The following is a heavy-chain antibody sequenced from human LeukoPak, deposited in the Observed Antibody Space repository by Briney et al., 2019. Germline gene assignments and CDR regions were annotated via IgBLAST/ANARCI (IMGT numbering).Heavy chain of an antibody. V-gene: IGHV4-34*01. Sequence: SETLSLTCAVYGGSFSDYYWSWIRQPPGKGLEWIGEINHSGSTNYNPSLKSRVTISVDTSKNQFSLKLSSVTAADTAVYYCARAGFGLAPLRGTPFDYWGQGTLVTVSS. CDR2: INHSGST. D-gene: IGHD3-10*01. CDR3: ARAGFGLAPLRGTPFDY. CDR1: GGSFSDYY. J-gene: IGHJ4*02.